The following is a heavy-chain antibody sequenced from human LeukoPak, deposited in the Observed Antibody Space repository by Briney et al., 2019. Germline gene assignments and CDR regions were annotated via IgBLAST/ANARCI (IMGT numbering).Heavy chain of an antibody. V-gene: IGHV1-18*01. CDR1: GYNLRSHG. D-gene: IGHD1-26*01. CDR2: ISGYNGDI. CDR3: ARDRVGGSPGALDY. J-gene: IGHJ4*02. Sequence: ASVKISCKASGYNLRSHGITWVRQARGQGLEWMGWISGYNGDIKEAQKFQGRLTMTTETSTSTAYMELRSLRSDDTAVYYCARDRVGGSPGALDYWGQGTLVTVSS.